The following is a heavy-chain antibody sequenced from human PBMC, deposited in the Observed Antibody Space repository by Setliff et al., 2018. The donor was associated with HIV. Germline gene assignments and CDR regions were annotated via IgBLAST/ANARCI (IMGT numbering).Heavy chain of an antibody. J-gene: IGHJ3*02. V-gene: IGHV3-23*01. CDR2: ISGSGGDT. Sequence: PGGSLRLSCAASGIRFSNYAMSWVRQAPGKGLEWVSSISGSGGDTSYADSVQGRFTISRDNSKNMLYLQMNSLRAEDTAVYYCAKWFGEQGLRHAFDIWGQGAMVTVSS. D-gene: IGHD3-10*01. CDR1: GIRFSNYA. CDR3: AKWFGEQGLRHAFDI.